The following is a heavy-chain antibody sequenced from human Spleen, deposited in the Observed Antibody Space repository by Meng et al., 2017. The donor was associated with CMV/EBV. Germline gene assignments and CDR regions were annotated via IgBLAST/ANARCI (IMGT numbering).Heavy chain of an antibody. CDR3: ARAWGASGSLYYYGMDV. CDR2: ISSSSSYM. J-gene: IGHJ6*02. V-gene: IGHV3-21*01. D-gene: IGHD1-26*01. Sequence: GGSLRLSCAASGFTFSNYSMNWVRQAPGKGLEWVSSISSSSSYMYYAESMKGRLTISRDNAKNSLYLQMNSLRAEDTAVYYCARAWGASGSLYYYGMDVWGQGTTVTVSS. CDR1: GFTFSNYS.